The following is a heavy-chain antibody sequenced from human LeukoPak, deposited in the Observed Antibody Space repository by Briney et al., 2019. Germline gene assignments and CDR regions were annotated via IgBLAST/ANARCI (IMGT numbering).Heavy chain of an antibody. CDR2: IQYGGSI. Sequence: PSDTLSLTCTVSGDFSSRSNWWSWVRQPPGKGMESIGEIQYGGSINYNPSFKSRVTISLDKSKNQVSLEMTSVTAADMAVDYWARGASRGWYYEYWGQGTLVTVSS. D-gene: IGHD6-19*01. CDR1: GDFSSRSNW. J-gene: IGHJ4*02. CDR3: ARGASRGWYYEY. V-gene: IGHV4-4*02.